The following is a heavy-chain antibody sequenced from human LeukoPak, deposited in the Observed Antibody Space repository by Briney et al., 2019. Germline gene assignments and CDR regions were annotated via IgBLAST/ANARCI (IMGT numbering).Heavy chain of an antibody. CDR2: IHDTGST. D-gene: IGHD2-2*01. Sequence: PSETLSLTCSVSGGSLSSHYWSWIREPPGKGLELIGHIHDTGSTFYNPSLRGRVTISLDTSNNQVSLKLTSMTAADTAVYYCARFSSGCSTSSCYLTYWGQRTLVTVS. V-gene: IGHV4-59*11. CDR1: GGSLSSHY. CDR3: ARFSSGCSTSSCYLTY. J-gene: IGHJ4*02.